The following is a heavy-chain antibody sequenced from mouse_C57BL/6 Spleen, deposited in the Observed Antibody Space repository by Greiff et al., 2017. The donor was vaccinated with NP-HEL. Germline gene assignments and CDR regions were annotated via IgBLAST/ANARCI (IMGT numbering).Heavy chain of an antibody. Sequence: QVQLKESGAELARPGASVKMSCKASGYTFTSYTMHWVKQRPGQGLEWIGYINPSSGYTKYNQKFKDKATLTADKSSSTAYMQLSSLTSEDSAVYYCARSGHCDYWGQGTTLTVSS. CDR2: INPSSGYT. D-gene: IGHD3-1*01. CDR3: ARSGHCDY. V-gene: IGHV1-4*01. CDR1: GYTFTSYT. J-gene: IGHJ2*01.